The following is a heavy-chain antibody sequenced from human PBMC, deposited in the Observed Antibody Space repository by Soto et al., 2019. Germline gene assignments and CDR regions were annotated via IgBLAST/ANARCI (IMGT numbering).Heavy chain of an antibody. Sequence: LSLTCTVSGGSISSGDYYWSWIRQPPGKGLEWIGYIYYSGSTYYNPSLKSRVTISVDTSKNQFSLKLSSVTAADTAVYYCARDRDDYGGNSPLYYYGMDVWGQGT. D-gene: IGHD4-17*01. V-gene: IGHV4-30-4*01. CDR1: GGSISSGDYY. J-gene: IGHJ6*02. CDR2: IYYSGST. CDR3: ARDRDDYGGNSPLYYYGMDV.